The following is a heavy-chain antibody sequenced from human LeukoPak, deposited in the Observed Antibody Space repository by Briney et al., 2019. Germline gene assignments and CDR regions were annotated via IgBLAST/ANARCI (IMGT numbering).Heavy chain of an antibody. CDR3: AKDNPMGAAPAYYYYYMDV. V-gene: IGHV3-30*02. Sequence: GGSLRLSCAASGFTFSSYGMHWVRQAPGKGLEWVAFIRYDGSNKYYADSVKGRFTISRDNSKNTLYLQMNSLRAEDTAVYYCAKDNPMGAAPAYYYYYMDVWGKGTTVTISS. CDR2: IRYDGSNK. D-gene: IGHD1-26*01. J-gene: IGHJ6*03. CDR1: GFTFSSYG.